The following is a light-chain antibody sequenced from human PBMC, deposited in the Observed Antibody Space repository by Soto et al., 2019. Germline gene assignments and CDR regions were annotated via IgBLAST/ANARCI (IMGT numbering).Light chain of an antibody. V-gene: IGLV2-8*01. Sequence: QSALTQPPSASGSPGQSVTIACTGTSSDVGGYKYVSWYQQHPGKAPKLMIYEVNKRPSGVPDRFSGSKSGHTASLTVSGLQADDAADYFCSSYAGRNIVPFGGGTKLTV. J-gene: IGLJ2*01. CDR1: SSDVGGYKY. CDR2: EVN. CDR3: SSYAGRNIVP.